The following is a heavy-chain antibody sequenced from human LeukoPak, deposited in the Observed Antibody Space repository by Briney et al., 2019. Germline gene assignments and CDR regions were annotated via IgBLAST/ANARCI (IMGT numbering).Heavy chain of an antibody. J-gene: IGHJ6*02. CDR2: IYYSGST. Sequence: SETLSLTCTVSGGSISSSSYYWGWIRQPPGKGLERIGSIYYSGSTYYNPSLKSRVTISVDTSKNQFSLKLSSVTAADTAVYYCARICIVGATTGMDVWGQGTTVTVSS. CDR1: GGSISSSSYY. D-gene: IGHD1-26*01. V-gene: IGHV4-39*07. CDR3: ARICIVGATTGMDV.